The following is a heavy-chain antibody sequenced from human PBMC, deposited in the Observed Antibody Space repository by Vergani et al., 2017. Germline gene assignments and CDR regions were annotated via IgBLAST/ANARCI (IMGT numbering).Heavy chain of an antibody. CDR1: GGSISSYY. V-gene: IGHV4-59*12. D-gene: IGHD4-11*01. J-gene: IGHJ4*02. CDR2: IYYSGST. Sequence: QVQLQESGPGLVKPSETLSLTCTVSGGSISSYYWSWIRQPPGKGLEWIGYIYYSGSTNYNPSLKSRVTISVDTSKNQFSLKLSSVTAADTAVYYCARDYSNTLIDYWGQGTLVTVSS. CDR3: ARDYSNTLIDY.